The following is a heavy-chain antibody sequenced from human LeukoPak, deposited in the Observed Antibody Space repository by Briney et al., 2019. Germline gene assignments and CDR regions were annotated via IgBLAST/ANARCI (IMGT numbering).Heavy chain of an antibody. Sequence: SETLSLTCTGSGGSISSSSYYWGWIRQPPGKGLEWIGSIYYSGSTYYNPSLKSRVTISVDTSKNQFSLKLSSVTAADTAVYYCARPYGSGSYFDYWGQGTLATVSS. CDR2: IYYSGST. CDR1: GGSISSSSYY. J-gene: IGHJ4*02. V-gene: IGHV4-39*01. CDR3: ARPYGSGSYFDY. D-gene: IGHD3-10*01.